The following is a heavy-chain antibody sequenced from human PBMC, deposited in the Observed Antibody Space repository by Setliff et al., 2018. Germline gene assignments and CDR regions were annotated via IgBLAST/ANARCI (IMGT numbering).Heavy chain of an antibody. CDR1: GDSISRSTYY. Sequence: SETLSLTCTVSGDSISRSTYYWGWTRQSPGKGLYWIGTVDHSGNTFYNPSLKSRVTISVDTSKNQFSLKLTSVSAADTAVYYCARRDSTGFYGYSFDFWGQGTLVTVSS. CDR3: ARRDSTGFYGYSFDF. D-gene: IGHD3-22*01. CDR2: VDHSGNT. J-gene: IGHJ4*02. V-gene: IGHV4-39*01.